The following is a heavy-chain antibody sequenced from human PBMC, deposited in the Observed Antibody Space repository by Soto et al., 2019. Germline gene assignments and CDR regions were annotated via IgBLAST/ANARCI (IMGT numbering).Heavy chain of an antibody. J-gene: IGHJ4*02. CDR1: GFTFSSYG. CDR2: ISYDGSNK. V-gene: IGHV3-30*18. Sequence: QVQLVESGGGVVQPGRSLRLSCAASGFTFSSYGMHWVRQAPGKGLEWVAVISYDGSNKYYADSVKGRFTISRDNSKNTLYLQMNCLRAEDTAVYYCAKRPGDYWGQGTLVTVSS. CDR3: AKRPGDY.